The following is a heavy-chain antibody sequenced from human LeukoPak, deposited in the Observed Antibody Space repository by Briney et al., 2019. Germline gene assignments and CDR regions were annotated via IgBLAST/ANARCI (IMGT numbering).Heavy chain of an antibody. CDR2: ISGSGGST. D-gene: IGHD3-10*01. V-gene: IGHV3-23*01. CDR3: ATNYGSGSYYTAY. CDR1: GFTFSSYA. J-gene: IGHJ4*02. Sequence: GGSLRLSCAASGFTFSSYAMSWVRQAPGKGQEWVSAISGSGGSTYYADSVKGRFTISRDNSKNTLYLQMNSLRAEDTAVYYCATNYGSGSYYTAYWGQGTLVTVSS.